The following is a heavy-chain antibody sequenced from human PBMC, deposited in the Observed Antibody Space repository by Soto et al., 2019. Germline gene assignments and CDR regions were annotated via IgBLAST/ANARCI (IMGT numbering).Heavy chain of an antibody. D-gene: IGHD3-16*01. J-gene: IGHJ5*01. CDR3: ARVPVDTYMIYWSDP. CDR2: IYYSGNT. Sequence: SETLSLTCTVSVGSSSSYYWSWIRQPAGKGLEWIGRIYYSGNTNYSPSLKSRITISLDTTNNQFSLNLNSVTAADTAVYYCARVPVDTYMIYWSDPWGQGTLVTVSS. CDR1: VGSSSSYY. V-gene: IGHV4-4*07.